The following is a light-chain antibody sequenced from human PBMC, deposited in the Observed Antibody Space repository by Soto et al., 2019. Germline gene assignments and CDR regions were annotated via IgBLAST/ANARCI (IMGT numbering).Light chain of an antibody. Sequence: DIQMTQSPSTLSASLGDRVTITCRASQSISSWLAWYQQKPGKAPKLLIYDASSLESGVPSRFSGSGSGTEFTLTISSLQPDDFATYYCQQYNSYPWTFGQGTKVDIK. J-gene: IGKJ1*01. CDR2: DAS. CDR1: QSISSW. CDR3: QQYNSYPWT. V-gene: IGKV1-5*01.